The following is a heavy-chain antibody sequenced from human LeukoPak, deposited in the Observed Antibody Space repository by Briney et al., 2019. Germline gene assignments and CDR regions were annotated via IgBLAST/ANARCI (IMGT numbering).Heavy chain of an antibody. D-gene: IGHD3-3*01. CDR2: IYPGDSDT. CDR1: GYSFTSYW. V-gene: IGHV5-51*01. CDR3: ARQARTLFGVVIPIDP. J-gene: IGHJ5*02. Sequence: GESLKISCKGSGYSFTSYWIGWVRQMPGKGLEWMGIIYPGDSDTRYSPSFQGQVTISADKSISTAYLQWSSLKASDTAMYYCARQARTLFGVVIPIDPWGQGTLVTVSS.